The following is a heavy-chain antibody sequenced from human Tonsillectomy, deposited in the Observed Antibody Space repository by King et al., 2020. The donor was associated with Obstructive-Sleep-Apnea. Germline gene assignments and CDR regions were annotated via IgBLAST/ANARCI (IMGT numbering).Heavy chain of an antibody. CDR3: AKAARYGDERPPFDH. CDR1: GFTFSSSA. D-gene: IGHD4-17*01. CDR2: VSGSGGST. V-gene: IGHV3-23*04. Sequence: VQLVESGGGLVQPGGSLRLSCGASGFTFSSSAMSWVRQAPGKGLEWVSLVSGSGGSTYYADSVKGRFTISRDNSKNTLYLQMNSLRAEDTAVFYCAKAARYGDERPPFDHWGQGTLVTVSS. J-gene: IGHJ4*02.